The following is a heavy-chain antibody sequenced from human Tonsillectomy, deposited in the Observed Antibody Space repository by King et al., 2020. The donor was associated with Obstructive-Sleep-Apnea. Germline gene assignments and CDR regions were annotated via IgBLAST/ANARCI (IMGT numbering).Heavy chain of an antibody. D-gene: IGHD3-10*01. Sequence: LQLQESGPGLVKPSETLSLTCTVSGGSISSSSYYWGWIRQPPGKGLEWIGSIYYSGSTYYNPSLKSRVTISVDTSKNQFSLKLSSVTAADTAGYYCARTDYYGSGSYYQGRWFDPWGQGTLVTVSS. V-gene: IGHV4-39*07. CDR2: IYYSGST. J-gene: IGHJ5*02. CDR1: GGSISSSSYY. CDR3: ARTDYYGSGSYYQGRWFDP.